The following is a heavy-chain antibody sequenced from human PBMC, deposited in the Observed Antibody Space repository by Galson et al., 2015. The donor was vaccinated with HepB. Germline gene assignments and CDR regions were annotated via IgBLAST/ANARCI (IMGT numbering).Heavy chain of an antibody. J-gene: IGHJ5*02. CDR2: INTNTGNP. D-gene: IGHD3-10*01. Sequence: SVKVSCKASGYTFTSYAMNWVRQAPGQGLEWMGWINTNTGNPTYAQGFTGRFVFSLDTSVSTAYLQISSLKAEDTAVYYCARGRRITMVRGATKANWFDPWGQGTLVTVSS. CDR3: ARGRRITMVRGATKANWFDP. CDR1: GYTFTSYA. V-gene: IGHV7-4-1*02.